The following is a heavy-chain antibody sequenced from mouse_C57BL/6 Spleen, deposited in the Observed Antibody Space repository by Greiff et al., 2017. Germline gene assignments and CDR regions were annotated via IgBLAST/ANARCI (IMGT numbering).Heavy chain of an antibody. CDR2: IYPGSGNT. Sequence: VQLQESGAELVRPGASVKLSCKASGYTFTDYYINWVKQRPGQGLEWIARIYPGSGNTYYNEKFKGKATLTAEKSSSTAYMQLSSLTSEDSAVYFCAVYSNYGVYFDYWGQGTTLTVAS. D-gene: IGHD2-5*01. J-gene: IGHJ2*01. CDR1: GYTFTDYY. V-gene: IGHV1-76*01. CDR3: AVYSNYGVYFDY.